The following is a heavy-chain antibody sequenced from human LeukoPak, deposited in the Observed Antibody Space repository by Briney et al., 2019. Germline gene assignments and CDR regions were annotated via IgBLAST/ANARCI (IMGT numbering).Heavy chain of an antibody. CDR2: IYPGDSDT. V-gene: IGHV5-51*01. CDR1: GYSFTSYW. CDR3: ARHRARRRPVQGYSYAVDY. J-gene: IGHJ4*02. D-gene: IGHD5-18*01. Sequence: GESLKISCKGSGYSFTSYWIGWVRQMPGKGLEWMGIIYPGDSDTRYSPSFQGQVTISADKSISTAYLQWSSLKASDTAMYYCARHRARRRPVQGYSYAVDYWGQGTLVTVSS.